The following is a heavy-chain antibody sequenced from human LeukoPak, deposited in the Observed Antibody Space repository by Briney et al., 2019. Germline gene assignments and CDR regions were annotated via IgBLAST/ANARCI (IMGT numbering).Heavy chain of an antibody. V-gene: IGHV3-11*01. J-gene: IGHJ4*02. CDR1: VFTFSDYY. CDR2: ISSSGSTI. CDR3: ARGLGSGSYYPYFDY. Sequence: GGSLRLSCAASVFTFSDYYMSWIRQAPGKGLEWVSYISSSGSTIYYADSLKGRFNISRDNAKNSLYLQMNSLKAEDTAVDYCARGLGSGSYYPYFDYWGQGTLVTVSS. D-gene: IGHD3-10*01.